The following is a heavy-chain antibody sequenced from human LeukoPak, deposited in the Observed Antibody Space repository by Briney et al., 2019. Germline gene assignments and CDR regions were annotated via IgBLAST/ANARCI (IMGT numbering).Heavy chain of an antibody. Sequence: PGGSLRLSCAASGFTFSSYAMSWVRQAPGKGLEWVASISDSGGRTYHADSVKGRFTISRDNSKNTLFLQMNSLRAEDTAVYYCARTWLGHDAFDIWGQGTMVTVSS. J-gene: IGHJ3*02. CDR1: GFTFSSYA. D-gene: IGHD3-10*01. CDR2: ISDSGGRT. V-gene: IGHV3-23*01. CDR3: ARTWLGHDAFDI.